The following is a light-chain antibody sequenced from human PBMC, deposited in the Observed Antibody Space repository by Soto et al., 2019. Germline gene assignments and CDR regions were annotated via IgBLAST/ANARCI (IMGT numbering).Light chain of an antibody. Sequence: QSALTQPPSASGTPGQSVTISRTGTSSDVGGYNYVSWYQQHPGKTPKLMIYEVTKRPSGVPDRFSGSKSGDTASLTVSGLQAEDEADYYCSSYAGSNNYVFVTGTKVTVL. V-gene: IGLV2-8*01. J-gene: IGLJ1*01. CDR1: SSDVGGYNY. CDR3: SSYAGSNNYV. CDR2: EVT.